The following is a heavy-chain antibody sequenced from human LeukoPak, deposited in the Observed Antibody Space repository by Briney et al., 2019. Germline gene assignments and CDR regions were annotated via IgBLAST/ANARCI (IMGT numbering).Heavy chain of an antibody. CDR1: GGSFSNGISY. CDR3: ARTYSSGWYRYFDY. Sequence: PSQTLSLTCTVPGGSFSNGISYWSWIRQPAGKGLEWIGLLYSSENINYNPSLKSRVTISLDTSKNQFSLKLSSVTAADTAVYYCARTYSSGWYRYFDYWGQGTLVTVSS. V-gene: IGHV4-61*02. D-gene: IGHD6-19*01. J-gene: IGHJ4*02. CDR2: LYSSENI.